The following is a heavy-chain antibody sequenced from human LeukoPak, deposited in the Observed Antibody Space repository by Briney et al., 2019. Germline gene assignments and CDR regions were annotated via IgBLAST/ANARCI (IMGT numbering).Heavy chain of an antibody. CDR3: ARDLTGSSSDY. CDR2: TNPNSGDT. J-gene: IGHJ4*02. D-gene: IGHD6-13*01. V-gene: IGHV1-2*02. CDR1: GYTFTGYY. Sequence: ASVKVSCKASGYTFTGYYIHWVRQAPGQGLEWMGWTNPNSGDTNYAQKFQGRVTMTRDTSISTAYMELSRLGSDDTAVYYCARDLTGSSSDYWGQGTLVTVSS.